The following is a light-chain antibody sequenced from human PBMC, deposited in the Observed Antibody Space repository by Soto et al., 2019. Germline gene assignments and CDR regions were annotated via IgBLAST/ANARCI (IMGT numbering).Light chain of an antibody. V-gene: IGKV3-20*01. CDR3: QQYGSSRET. CDR2: GAS. CDR1: QSVSNNY. J-gene: IGKJ1*01. Sequence: EIVLTQSPGTLSLSPGERATLSCRTSQSVSNNYLAWYQQKPGQAPRLLIYGASSRATGIPDRFSGSGSGTDFTLTISRLEPEDFAVYYCQQYGSSRETFGQGTKVDI.